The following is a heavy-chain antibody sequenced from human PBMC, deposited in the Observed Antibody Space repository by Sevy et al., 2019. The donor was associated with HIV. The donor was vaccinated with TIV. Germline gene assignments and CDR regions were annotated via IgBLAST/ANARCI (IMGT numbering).Heavy chain of an antibody. J-gene: IGHJ6*03. D-gene: IGHD6-19*01. CDR1: GYTFTSYG. CDR2: ISAYNGNT. Sequence: ASVKVSCKASGYTFTSYGISWVRQAPGQGLEWMGWISAYNGNTNYAQKLQGRVTMTTDTSTSTAYMELRSLRSDDTAVYYGARDRSSGSYYYYYYMDVWGKGTTVTVSS. CDR3: ARDRSSGSYYYYYYMDV. V-gene: IGHV1-18*04.